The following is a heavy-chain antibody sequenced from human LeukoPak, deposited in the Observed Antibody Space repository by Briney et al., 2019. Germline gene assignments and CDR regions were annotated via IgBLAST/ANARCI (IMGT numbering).Heavy chain of an antibody. Sequence: PSETLSLTCTVSGGSISSSSYYWGWIRQPPGKGLEWIGSIYYSGSTYYNPSLKSRVTISVDTSKNQFSLNLSSVTAADTAVYYCARDGRWLQPIDYWGQGTLVTVSS. D-gene: IGHD5-24*01. CDR3: ARDGRWLQPIDY. CDR2: IYYSGST. V-gene: IGHV4-39*07. J-gene: IGHJ4*02. CDR1: GGSISSSSYY.